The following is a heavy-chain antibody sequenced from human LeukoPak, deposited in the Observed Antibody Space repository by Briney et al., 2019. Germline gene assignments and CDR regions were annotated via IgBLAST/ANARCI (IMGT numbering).Heavy chain of an antibody. V-gene: IGHV1-18*01. D-gene: IGHD2-2*02. Sequence: ASVKVSCKASGYTFTSYGISWVRQAPGQGLEWMGWISAYNGNTNYAQKLQGRVTMTTDTSTSTAYMELRSLRSDDTAVYYCATTTSELYCSSTSCYTLGFDYWGQGTLVTASS. CDR1: GYTFTSYG. J-gene: IGHJ4*02. CDR3: ATTTSELYCSSTSCYTLGFDY. CDR2: ISAYNGNT.